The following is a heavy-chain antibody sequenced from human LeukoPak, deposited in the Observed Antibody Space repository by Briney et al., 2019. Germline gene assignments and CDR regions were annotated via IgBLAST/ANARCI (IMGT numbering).Heavy chain of an antibody. D-gene: IGHD3-16*01. Sequence: GGSLRLSCAASGFIFSSYSMNWVRQAPGKGLEWVSSISFVTTYIYYADSVKGRFTISRDNAKNSLYLQMNSLRAEDTAVYYCTRAADHHGGFDYWGPGTLVTVSS. CDR2: ISFVTTYI. CDR1: GFIFSSYS. J-gene: IGHJ4*02. V-gene: IGHV3-21*01. CDR3: TRAADHHGGFDY.